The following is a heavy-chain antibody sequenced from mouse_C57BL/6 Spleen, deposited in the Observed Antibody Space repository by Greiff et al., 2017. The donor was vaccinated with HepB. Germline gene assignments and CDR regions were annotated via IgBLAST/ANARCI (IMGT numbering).Heavy chain of an antibody. CDR1: GYAFSSSW. D-gene: IGHD4-1*01. J-gene: IGHJ1*03. Sequence: VQLQQSGPELVKPGASVKISCKASGYAFSSSWMNWVKQRPGKGLEWIGRIYPGDGETNYNGKFKGKATLTADKSSSTASMQLSSLTSEESAVDCCAREGTGAYFDVWGTGTTVTVSS. CDR3: AREGTGAYFDV. CDR2: IYPGDGET. V-gene: IGHV1-82*01.